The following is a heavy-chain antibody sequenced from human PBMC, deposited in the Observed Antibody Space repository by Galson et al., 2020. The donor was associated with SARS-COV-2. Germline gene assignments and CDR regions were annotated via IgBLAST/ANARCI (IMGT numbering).Heavy chain of an antibody. CDR3: ARGLTPRYSNSWYRNLRDYYYYYYMDV. CDR1: GGSFSGYY. V-gene: IGHV4-34*01. CDR2: INHSGST. J-gene: IGHJ6*03. D-gene: IGHD6-13*01. Sequence: SETLSLTCAVYGGSFSGYYWSWIRQPPGKGLEWIGEINHSGSTNYNPSLKSRVTISVDTSKNQFSLKLSSVTAADTAVYYCARGLTPRYSNSWYRNLRDYYYYYYMDVWGKGTTVTVSS.